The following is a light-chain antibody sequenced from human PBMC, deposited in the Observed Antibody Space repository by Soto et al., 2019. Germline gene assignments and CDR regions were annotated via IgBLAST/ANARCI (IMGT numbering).Light chain of an antibody. CDR3: QQYDAWLLT. Sequence: EKLMSQSPATLSVSPGERVTLSCRASQNIHNHMSWFLQQPGQTPSLLIYDAIIRAADFPARFSGSWSGTEFTLTITSLQSEDFAVYYCQQYDAWLLTFGGGTKVEIK. CDR2: DAI. J-gene: IGKJ4*01. V-gene: IGKV3-15*01. CDR1: QNIHNH.